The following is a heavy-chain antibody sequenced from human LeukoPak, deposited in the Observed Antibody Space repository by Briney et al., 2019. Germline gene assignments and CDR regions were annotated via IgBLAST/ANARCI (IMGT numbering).Heavy chain of an antibody. Sequence: PGRSLSLSCAASGFTFSSYGMHGVRQAPGRGLEWVAVISNDGSNKYHTDSVKRRFTISRDNSKNTLYLQMNSLRAEDTAVYYCAKDLRTTIYYGMDVWGQGTTVTVSS. J-gene: IGHJ6*02. CDR1: GFTFSSYG. CDR2: ISNDGSNK. D-gene: IGHD1-7*01. V-gene: IGHV3-30*18. CDR3: AKDLRTTIYYGMDV.